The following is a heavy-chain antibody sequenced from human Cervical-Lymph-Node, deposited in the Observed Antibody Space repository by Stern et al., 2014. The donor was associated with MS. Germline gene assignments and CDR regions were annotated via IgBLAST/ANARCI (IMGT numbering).Heavy chain of an antibody. CDR2: ISWNSGSI. Sequence: EVQLVESGGGLVQPGRSLRLSCAASGFTFDDYAMHWVRQAPGKGLEWVSGISWNSGSIGYADSVKGRFTISRDNAKNSLYLQMNSLRAEDTALYFCAKDIMALLTPHYGMDVWGQGTTVTVSS. D-gene: IGHD3-16*01. CDR3: AKDIMALLTPHYGMDV. CDR1: GFTFDDYA. V-gene: IGHV3-9*01. J-gene: IGHJ6*02.